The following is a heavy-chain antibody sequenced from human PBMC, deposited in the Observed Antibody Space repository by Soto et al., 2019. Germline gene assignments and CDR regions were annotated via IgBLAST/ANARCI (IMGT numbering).Heavy chain of an antibody. CDR2: INPNSGGT. J-gene: IGHJ6*03. V-gene: IGHV1-2*06. Sequence: ASVKVSCKASGYIFTDYYMHWVRQAPGQELGWMGRINPNSGGTNYAQKFQGRVTMTRDTSISTAYMELSSLRSEDTAVYYCARGRYNWNDYYYYYMDVWGKGTTVTVSS. D-gene: IGHD1-1*01. CDR1: GYIFTDYY. CDR3: ARGRYNWNDYYYYYMDV.